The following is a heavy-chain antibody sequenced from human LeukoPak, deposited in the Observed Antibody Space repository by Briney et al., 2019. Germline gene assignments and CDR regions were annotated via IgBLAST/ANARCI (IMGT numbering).Heavy chain of an antibody. CDR3: ARGRPAIAAAGTWRYFDY. CDR2: INPSGGST. J-gene: IGHJ4*02. D-gene: IGHD6-13*01. V-gene: IGHV1-46*01. CDR1: GYTFTSYY. Sequence: ASVKVSCKASGYTFTSYYMHWVRQAPGQGLEWMGIINPSGGSTSYAQKFQGRVTMTRETSTSTVYMEVSSLRSEDTAVYYCARGRPAIAAAGTWRYFDYWGQGTLVTVSS.